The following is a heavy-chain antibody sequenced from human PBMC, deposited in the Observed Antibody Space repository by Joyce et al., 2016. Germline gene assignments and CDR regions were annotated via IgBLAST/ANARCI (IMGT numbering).Heavy chain of an antibody. J-gene: IGHJ4*02. Sequence: QVQLVQSGTEVKKSGASVKVSCKASGFTFTGYYLHWVREAPGQGLEMMGWIRIENGDTHYTQNFQGRVTMTRDTSINTADMEVTRLRSDETAFNYCAREGRPNGGFDYWGLGTLVTVSS. CDR1: GFTFTGYY. CDR2: IRIENGDT. CDR3: AREGRPNGGFDY. V-gene: IGHV1-2*02.